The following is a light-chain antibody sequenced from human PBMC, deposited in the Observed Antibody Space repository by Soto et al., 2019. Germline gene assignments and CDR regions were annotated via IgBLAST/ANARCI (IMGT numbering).Light chain of an antibody. Sequence: DSEVTQSPPTLSASVGDRVTSTCRASHTISTWMAWYQQKPGKAPKLLVYDASTLQSGVASRFSGSGSGTESTLTLTGLHPDDSATSYCQQYTNTNNPWIFGQGTQVDIK. CDR2: DAS. CDR3: QQYTNTNNPWI. V-gene: IGKV1-5*01. CDR1: HTISTW. J-gene: IGKJ2*01.